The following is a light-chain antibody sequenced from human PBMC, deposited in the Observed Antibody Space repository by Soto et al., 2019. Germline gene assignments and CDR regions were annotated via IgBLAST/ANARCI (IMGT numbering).Light chain of an antibody. V-gene: IGKV1-5*01. CDR2: DAS. CDR3: QQYNSYSWT. CDR1: QSITSW. Sequence: DIQMTQSPSTLSASVGDRVTITCRASQSITSWLAWNQQKPGQAPKLLIYDASSLESGVPSRFSGSGSGTEFSLAISSLQPDDFATYSCQQYNSYSWTFGQGTKVEMK. J-gene: IGKJ1*01.